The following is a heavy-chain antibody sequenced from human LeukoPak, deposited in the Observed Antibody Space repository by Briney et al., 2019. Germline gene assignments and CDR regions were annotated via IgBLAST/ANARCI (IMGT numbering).Heavy chain of an antibody. V-gene: IGHV3-23*01. Sequence: GGSLRLSCAASGFTFAGHTMTWLRQAPGKGLEWVSIIGGRDDRTYYADSVEGRFTISRDNSKNILYLQMSSLRAEDTAVYYCAKDPNPFYDFWSGYKWGQGTLVTVSS. CDR3: AKDPNPFYDFWSGYK. CDR2: IGGRDDRT. J-gene: IGHJ4*02. D-gene: IGHD3-3*01. CDR1: GFTFAGHT.